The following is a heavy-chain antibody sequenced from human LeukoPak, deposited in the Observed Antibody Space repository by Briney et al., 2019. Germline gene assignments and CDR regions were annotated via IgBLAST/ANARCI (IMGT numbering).Heavy chain of an antibody. Sequence: SQTLSLTCTVSGGSISSSSYYWGWIRQPPGKGLEWIGSIYYSGSTCYNPSLKSRVTISVDTSKNQFSLKLSSVTAADTAVYYCARRGWGSRGIGYYYGMDVWGQGTTVTVSS. CDR3: ARRGWGSRGIGYYYGMDV. CDR2: IYYSGST. V-gene: IGHV4-39*01. D-gene: IGHD7-27*01. CDR1: GGSISSSSYY. J-gene: IGHJ6*02.